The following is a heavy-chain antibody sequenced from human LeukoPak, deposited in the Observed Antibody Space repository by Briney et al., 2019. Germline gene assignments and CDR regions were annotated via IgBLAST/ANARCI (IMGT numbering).Heavy chain of an antibody. V-gene: IGHV3-21*01. CDR1: GFTFSSYS. J-gene: IGHJ3*01. CDR2: ISSSSSYI. Sequence: GGSLRLSCAATGFTFSSYSMNWVRQAPGKGLEWVSSISSSSSYIYYADSVKGRFTISRDNAKNSLYLQMNSLRAEDTAVYYCARDLRGYCSGGSCLPGAFDLWGQGTMVTVSS. D-gene: IGHD2-15*01. CDR3: ARDLRGYCSGGSCLPGAFDL.